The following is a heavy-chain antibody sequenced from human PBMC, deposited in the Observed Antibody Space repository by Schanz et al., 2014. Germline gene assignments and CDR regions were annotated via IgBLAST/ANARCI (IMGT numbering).Heavy chain of an antibody. D-gene: IGHD3-3*01. Sequence: VHLVESGGGVVQPGGSLRLSCAASGFTFTTNAMSWVRQPPGKGLEWVSAISGNGGSTYFADSVKGRFTISRDNSDNTLYLQMNNLRAEDTAVYYCARGSGTFDSWGQGTLVTVSS. CDR3: ARGSGTFDS. CDR2: ISGNGGST. V-gene: IGHV3-23*04. CDR1: GFTFTTNA. J-gene: IGHJ4*02.